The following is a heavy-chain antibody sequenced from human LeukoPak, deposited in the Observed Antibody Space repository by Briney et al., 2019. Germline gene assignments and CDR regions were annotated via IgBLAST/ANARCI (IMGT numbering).Heavy chain of an antibody. CDR2: INYSGST. CDR1: GDSISSSPEY. CDR3: AKEWELLSHDAFDI. Sequence: PSETLSLTCSVSGDSISSSPEYWGWIRQPPGKGLEYIGGINYSGSTYYDPSLKGRVTISVDTSKNQFSLKLSSVTAADTAVYYCAKEWELLSHDAFDIWGQGTMVTVSS. V-gene: IGHV4-39*07. J-gene: IGHJ3*02. D-gene: IGHD1-26*01.